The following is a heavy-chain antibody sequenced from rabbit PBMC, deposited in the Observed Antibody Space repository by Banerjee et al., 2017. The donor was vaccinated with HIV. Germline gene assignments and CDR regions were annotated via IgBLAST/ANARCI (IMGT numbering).Heavy chain of an antibody. D-gene: IGHD1-1*01. Sequence: LEESGGGLVKHGGTLPLTCTVSGFSFSSNWICWVRQAPGKGLEWIACIATNDGDTDYANWPKGRFTISKTSSTTVTLQMTSLTAADTATYFCARGGFTDYHFWGPVTLVTVS. CDR2: IATNDGDT. J-gene: IGHJ6*01. CDR3: ARGGFTDYHF. V-gene: IGHV1S45*01. CDR1: GFSFSSNW.